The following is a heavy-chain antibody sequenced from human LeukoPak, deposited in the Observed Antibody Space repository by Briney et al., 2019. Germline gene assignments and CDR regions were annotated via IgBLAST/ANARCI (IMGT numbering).Heavy chain of an antibody. CDR3: AKSSYYDSSGYYREYYFDY. J-gene: IGHJ4*02. V-gene: IGHV3-23*01. CDR1: GFTSSSSA. Sequence: GGSLRLSCAASGFTSSSSAMSWVRQVPGKGLEWVSGISASGGSTSYADSVRGRFTIFRDNSKNTLYLQMNSLRAEDTAVYYCAKSSYYDSSGYYREYYFDYWGQGTLVTVSS. CDR2: ISASGGST. D-gene: IGHD3-22*01.